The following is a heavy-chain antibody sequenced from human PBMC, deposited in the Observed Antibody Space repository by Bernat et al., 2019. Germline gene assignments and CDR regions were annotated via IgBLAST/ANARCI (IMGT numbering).Heavy chain of an antibody. CDR3: ARGLTGYGSTFDH. Sequence: VQLVESGGGVVQPVRSLRLSCAASGFTVSGNYMSWVRQAPGKGLEWVSVIYSGGSTYYADSVKGRFTISRDNSKNTLSLQMNSLRAEDTAVYYCARGLTGYGSTFDHWGQGTLVTVSS. CDR2: IYSGGST. J-gene: IGHJ4*02. CDR1: GFTVSGNY. D-gene: IGHD3-9*01. V-gene: IGHV3-53*01.